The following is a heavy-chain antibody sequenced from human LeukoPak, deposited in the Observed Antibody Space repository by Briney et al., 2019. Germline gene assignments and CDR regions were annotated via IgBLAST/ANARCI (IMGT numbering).Heavy chain of an antibody. CDR1: GGSISSYY. CDR2: IYTSGST. V-gene: IGHV4-4*07. Sequence: SETLSLTCTVSGGSISSYYWSWIRQPAGKGLEWIGRIYTSGSTNYNPSLKSRVTMSVDTSKNQFSLKLSSVTAADTAVYYCARDRGRGYYGSGSHLFDYWGQGTLLTVSS. D-gene: IGHD3-10*01. CDR3: ARDRGRGYYGSGSHLFDY. J-gene: IGHJ4*02.